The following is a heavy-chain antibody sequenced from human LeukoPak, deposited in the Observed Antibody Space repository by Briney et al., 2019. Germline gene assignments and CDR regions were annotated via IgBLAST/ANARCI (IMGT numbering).Heavy chain of an antibody. CDR3: ARSDYYDSSGYYLSFDY. V-gene: IGHV1-18*01. D-gene: IGHD3-22*01. CDR1: GYTFTSYG. Sequence: ASVKVSCKASGYTFTSYGISWVRQAPRQGLEWMGWISAYNGNTNYAQKLQGRVTMTTDTSTSTAYMELRSLRSDDTAVYYCARSDYYDSSGYYLSFDYWGQGTLVTVSS. CDR2: ISAYNGNT. J-gene: IGHJ4*02.